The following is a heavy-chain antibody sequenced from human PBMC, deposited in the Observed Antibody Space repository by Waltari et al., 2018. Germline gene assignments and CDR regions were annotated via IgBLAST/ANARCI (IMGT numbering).Heavy chain of an antibody. D-gene: IGHD3-10*01. Sequence: EVQLLESGGGLVQPGGSLRVSWVASGFTFSNYAMTWVRQAPGKGLEWVSTISGSGGSTYYVDSVKGRFTVSRDNSKNTVYLQMNSLRAEDTAVYYCAKAAYYGFNLFDYWGQGTLVTVSS. CDR2: ISGSGGST. CDR1: GFTFSNYA. CDR3: AKAAYYGFNLFDY. V-gene: IGHV3-23*01. J-gene: IGHJ4*02.